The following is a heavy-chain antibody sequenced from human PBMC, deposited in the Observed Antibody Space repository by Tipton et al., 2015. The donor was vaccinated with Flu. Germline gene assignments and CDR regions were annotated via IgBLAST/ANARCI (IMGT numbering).Heavy chain of an antibody. CDR3: ARDRLLCFGDRYGMDV. CDR2: IYYSGST. Sequence: TLSLTCTVSGGSISSSSYYWGWIRQPPGKGLEWIGRIYYSGSTYFNPSLKSRVTISVDTSKNQFSLKLSSVTAADTAVYYCARDRLLCFGDRYGMDVWGQGTMVTVSS. D-gene: IGHD3-10*01. V-gene: IGHV4-39*07. J-gene: IGHJ6*02. CDR1: GGSISSSSYY.